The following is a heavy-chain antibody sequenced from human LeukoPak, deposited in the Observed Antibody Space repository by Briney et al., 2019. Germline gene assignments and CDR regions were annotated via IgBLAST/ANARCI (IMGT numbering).Heavy chain of an antibody. CDR3: VKTSRGYNWNDSPYYFDY. V-gene: IGHV3-64D*06. CDR2: ISSNGGST. CDR1: GFTFSSYA. J-gene: IGHJ4*02. D-gene: IGHD1-1*01. Sequence: PGGSLRLSCSASGFTFSSYAMHWVRQAPGKGLEYVSAISSNGGSTYYADSVKGRFTISRDNSKNTLYLQMSSLRAGDTAVYYCVKTSRGYNWNDSPYYFDYWGQGTLVTVSS.